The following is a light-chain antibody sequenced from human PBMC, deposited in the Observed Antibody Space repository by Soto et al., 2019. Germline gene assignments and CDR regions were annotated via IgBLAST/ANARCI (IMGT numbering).Light chain of an antibody. J-gene: IGKJ2*01. V-gene: IGKV3-20*01. CDR3: QQYGSSPPYT. Sequence: EIVLTQSPGTLSLSPGESATLSCRASQSVSSTYLAWYQQKPGQAPRLLIYGASSRATDIPDRFSGSGSGTDLTLTISRLEPEDFAMYYCQQYGSSPPYTFGQGTKVEIK. CDR1: QSVSSTY. CDR2: GAS.